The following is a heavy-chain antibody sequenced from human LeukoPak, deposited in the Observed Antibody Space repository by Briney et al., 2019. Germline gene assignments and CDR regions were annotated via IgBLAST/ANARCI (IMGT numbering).Heavy chain of an antibody. J-gene: IGHJ6*02. Sequence: SETLSLTCIVSGGSINSGNYYWNWIRQPPGKGLEWIGYIYYSGSIYYNPSLKSRVTISVDTSKNQFSLKLTSVAAADTAVYYCARRTTTVSENYGMDVWGQGTTVTVSS. CDR2: IYYSGSI. V-gene: IGHV4-30-4*01. D-gene: IGHD4-11*01. CDR1: GGSINSGNYY. CDR3: ARRTTTVSENYGMDV.